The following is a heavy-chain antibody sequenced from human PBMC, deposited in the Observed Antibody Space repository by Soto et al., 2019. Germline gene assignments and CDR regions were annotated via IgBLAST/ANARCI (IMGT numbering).Heavy chain of an antibody. D-gene: IGHD6-13*01. Sequence: GGSLRLSCAASGFTFSTYGMHWVRQAPGKGLEWVAAMSYDGTKQYYVDSVKGRFTISRDNSRNTLFLQVNSLRDEDTAVYYCAKEYGSTCIDHWGQGTLVTVSS. V-gene: IGHV3-30*18. CDR3: AKEYGSTCIDH. CDR2: MSYDGTKQ. J-gene: IGHJ4*02. CDR1: GFTFSTYG.